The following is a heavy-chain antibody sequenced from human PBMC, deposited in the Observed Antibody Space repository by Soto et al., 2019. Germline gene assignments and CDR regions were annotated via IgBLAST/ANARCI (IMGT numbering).Heavy chain of an antibody. CDR1: GYTFTSYG. CDR3: ARDTSTTIWAKTDVYYNSGMGV. Sequence: ASVKVSCKASGYTFTSYGISWVRQAPGQGLEWMGWISAYNGNTNYAQKLQGRVTMTTDTSTSTAYMELRSLRSDDTAVYYCARDTSTTIWAKTDVYYNSGMGVWGQGTTVTVSS. V-gene: IGHV1-18*04. J-gene: IGHJ6*02. CDR2: ISAYNGNT. D-gene: IGHD2-8*01.